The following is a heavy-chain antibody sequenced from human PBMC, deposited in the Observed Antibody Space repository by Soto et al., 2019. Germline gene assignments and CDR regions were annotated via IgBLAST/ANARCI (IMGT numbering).Heavy chain of an antibody. CDR2: LSSSSSCI. J-gene: IGHJ6*04. V-gene: IGHV3-21*01. D-gene: IGHD2-8*01. CDR3: ARVWRFEGCTNGVCYISAGMGRPYYSYGRDV. Sequence: GRSMRLSSAVSGCTFRSSSMNRIGKAQGKGRAWVSSLSSSSSCIYYADSVKGRLTISSGNAKTSLYLQIHSLRAEDTAVYYCARVWRFEGCTNGVCYISAGMGRPYYSYGRDVCGKGTTVTVSS. CDR1: GCTFRSSS.